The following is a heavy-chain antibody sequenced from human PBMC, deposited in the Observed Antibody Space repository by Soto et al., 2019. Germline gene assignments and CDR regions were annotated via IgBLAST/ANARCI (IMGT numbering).Heavy chain of an antibody. V-gene: IGHV3-48*02. CDR2: ISSSSSTI. CDR3: ARDLLLPTLYGMDV. D-gene: IGHD1-26*01. Sequence: PGGSLRLSCAASGFTFSSYSMNWVRQAPGKGLEWVSYISSSSSTIYYADSVKGRFTISRDNAKNSLYLQMNSLRDEDTAVYYCARDLLLPTLYGMDVWGQGTTVTVSS. J-gene: IGHJ6*02. CDR1: GFTFSSYS.